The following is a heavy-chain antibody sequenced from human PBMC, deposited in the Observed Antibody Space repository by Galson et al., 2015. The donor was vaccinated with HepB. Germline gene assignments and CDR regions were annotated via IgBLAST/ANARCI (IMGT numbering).Heavy chain of an antibody. Sequence: LRLSCAASGFIFDDYGMHWVRQAPGKGLEWVAVISYDGSKEFHANSVKGRFTISRDNSKNTLDLQMNSLRGEDTAVYYCAKDPETYHYDRTGYYYYYGMDVWGQGTTVTVSS. CDR1: GFIFDDYG. D-gene: IGHD3-22*01. J-gene: IGHJ6*02. CDR2: ISYDGSKE. V-gene: IGHV3-30*18. CDR3: AKDPETYHYDRTGYYYYYGMDV.